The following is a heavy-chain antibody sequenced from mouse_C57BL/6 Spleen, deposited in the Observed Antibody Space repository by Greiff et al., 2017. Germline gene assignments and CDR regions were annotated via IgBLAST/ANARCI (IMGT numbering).Heavy chain of an antibody. CDR2: INPNNGGT. V-gene: IGHV1-26*01. J-gene: IGHJ4*01. Sequence: VQLQQSGPELVKPGASVKISCKASGYTFTDYYMNWVKQSHGKSLEWIGDINPNNGGTSYNQKFKGKATLTVDKSSSTAYMELRSLTSEDSAVYYCARKGSSYDAMDYWGQVTSVTVSS. CDR3: ARKGSSYDAMDY. D-gene: IGHD1-1*01. CDR1: GYTFTDYY.